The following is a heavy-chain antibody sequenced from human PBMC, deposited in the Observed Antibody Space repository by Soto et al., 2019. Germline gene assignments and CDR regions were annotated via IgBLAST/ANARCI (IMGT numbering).Heavy chain of an antibody. D-gene: IGHD6-6*01. CDR3: ARHGREYSSSSFRSHYYYYGMDV. CDR1: GGSISSSSYY. Sequence: SETLSLTCTVSGGSISSSSYYWGWIRQPPGKGLEWIGSIYYSGSTYYNPSLKSRVTISVDTSKNQFSLKLSSVTAADTAVYYCARHGREYSSSSFRSHYYYYGMDVWGQGTTVTVSS. CDR2: IYYSGST. J-gene: IGHJ6*02. V-gene: IGHV4-39*01.